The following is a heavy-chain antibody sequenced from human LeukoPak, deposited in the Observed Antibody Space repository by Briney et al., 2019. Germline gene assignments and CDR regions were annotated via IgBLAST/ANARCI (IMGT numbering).Heavy chain of an antibody. D-gene: IGHD5-12*01. CDR1: GFTFSSYG. J-gene: IGHJ6*02. V-gene: IGHV3-30*18. CDR3: AKDPVDIVATNSLGYYYGMDV. CDR2: ISYDGSNK. Sequence: GGSLRLSCAASGFTFSSYGMHWVRQAPGKGLEWVAVISYDGSNKYYADSVKGRFTISRDNSKNTLYLQMNSLRAEDTAVYYCAKDPVDIVATNSLGYYYGMDVWGQGTTVTVSS.